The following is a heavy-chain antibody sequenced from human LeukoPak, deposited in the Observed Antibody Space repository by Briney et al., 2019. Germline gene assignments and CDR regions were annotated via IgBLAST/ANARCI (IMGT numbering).Heavy chain of an antibody. CDR2: IKSKTDGGTT. CDR1: GFTFSNAW. Sequence: GGSLRLSCAASGFTFSNAWMSWVRQAPGKGLEWVGRIKSKTDGGTTDYAAPVKGRFTISRDDSKNTLYLQMNSLKTEDTAVYYCTTEHSSGYYFSTPIDYWGQGTLVTVSS. D-gene: IGHD3-22*01. CDR3: TTEHSSGYYFSTPIDY. V-gene: IGHV3-15*01. J-gene: IGHJ4*02.